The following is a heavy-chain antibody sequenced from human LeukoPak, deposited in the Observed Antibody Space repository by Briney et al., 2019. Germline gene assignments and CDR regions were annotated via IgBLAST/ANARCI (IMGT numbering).Heavy chain of an antibody. V-gene: IGHV4-4*07. D-gene: IGHD6-13*01. Sequence: SETLSLTCTVSSDSISSFYWTWLRQPAGKGLEWLGRIYSTGSTNYNPSLKSRVTTSVDTSKNQFSLRLRSVTAADTAVYYCARQIASAGTAGFDFWGQGALVTVSS. CDR2: IYSTGST. CDR1: SDSISSFY. CDR3: ARQIASAGTAGFDF. J-gene: IGHJ4*02.